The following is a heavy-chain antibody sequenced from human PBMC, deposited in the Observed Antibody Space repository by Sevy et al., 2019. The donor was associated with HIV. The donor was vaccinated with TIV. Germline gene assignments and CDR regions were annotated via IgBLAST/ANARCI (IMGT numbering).Heavy chain of an antibody. V-gene: IGHV3-49*03. Sequence: GGSLRLSCTASGFTFGDYAMSWFRQAPGKGLEWVGFIRSKAYGGTTEYAASVKGRFTISRDDSKSIAYLQMNSLKTEDTAVYYCTREAARDDFLKYYFDYWGQGTLVTVSS. CDR1: GFTFGDYA. D-gene: IGHD2-15*01. CDR3: TREAARDDFLKYYFDY. J-gene: IGHJ4*02. CDR2: IRSKAYGGTT.